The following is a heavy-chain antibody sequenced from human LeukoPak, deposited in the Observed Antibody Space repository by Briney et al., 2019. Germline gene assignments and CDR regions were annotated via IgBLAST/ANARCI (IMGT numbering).Heavy chain of an antibody. CDR1: GFTFDDYA. V-gene: IGHV3-43*02. D-gene: IGHD2-15*01. CDR2: ISGDGGST. Sequence: GGSLRLSCAASGFTFDDYAMHWVRQAPGKGLEWVSLISGDGGSTYYADSVKGRFTISRDNSKNSLYLQMNSLRTEDTALYYCAKGWRYCSGGSCYTHAFDIWGQGTMVTVSS. J-gene: IGHJ3*02. CDR3: AKGWRYCSGGSCYTHAFDI.